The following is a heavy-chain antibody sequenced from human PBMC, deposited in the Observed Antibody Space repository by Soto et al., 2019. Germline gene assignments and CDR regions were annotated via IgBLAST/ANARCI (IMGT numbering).Heavy chain of an antibody. CDR1: GGSISSGGYY. J-gene: IGHJ3*02. D-gene: IGHD4-17*01. CDR3: ARDLHDYGDTDAFDI. CDR2: IYYSGST. V-gene: IGHV4-31*03. Sequence: SETLSLTCTVSGGSISSGGYYWSWIRQHPGKGLEWIGYIYYSGSTYYNPSLKSRVTISVDTSKNQFSLKLSSVTAADTAVYYCARDLHDYGDTDAFDIWGQGTMVTVSS.